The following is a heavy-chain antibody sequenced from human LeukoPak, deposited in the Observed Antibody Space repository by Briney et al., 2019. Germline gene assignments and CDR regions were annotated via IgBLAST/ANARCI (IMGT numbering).Heavy chain of an antibody. CDR2: INPNSGAT. CDR1: GYTFTGYY. Sequence: ASVKVSCKASGYTFTGYYMHWVRQAPGQGLEWMGWINPNSGATDFAQEFQGRVTLTRDTSISTAYMELSSLRSDDTAVYYCARALGDYWYFDLWGRDTLVTVSS. V-gene: IGHV1-2*02. J-gene: IGHJ2*01. CDR3: ARALGDYWYFDL. D-gene: IGHD2-21*01.